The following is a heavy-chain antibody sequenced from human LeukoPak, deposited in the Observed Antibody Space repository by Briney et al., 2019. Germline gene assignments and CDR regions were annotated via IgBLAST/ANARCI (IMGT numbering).Heavy chain of an antibody. CDR2: MNPNSGNT. D-gene: IGHD3-10*01. J-gene: IGHJ6*03. CDR1: GYTFTSYD. V-gene: IGHV1-8*03. CDR3: ARGGSGRTFYYYYYMDV. Sequence: ASVKVSCKASGYTFTSYDINWVRQATGQGLEWMGWMNPNSGNTGYAQKFQGRVTITRNTSISTAYMELSSLRSEDTAVYYCARGGSGRTFYYYYYMDVWGKGTTVTVSS.